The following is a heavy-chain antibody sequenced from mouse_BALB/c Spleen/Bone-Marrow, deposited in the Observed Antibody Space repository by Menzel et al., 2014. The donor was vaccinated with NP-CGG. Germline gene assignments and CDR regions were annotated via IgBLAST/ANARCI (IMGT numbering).Heavy chain of an antibody. CDR1: GYSITSGYY. Sequence: VQLKESGPGLVKPSQSLSLTCSVTGYSITSGYYWNWIRQFPGNKLEWMGYISYDGSNNYNPSLKNRISITRDTSKNQFFLKLNSVTTEDTATYYCANRAWFAYWGQGTLVTVSA. CDR3: ANRAWFAY. J-gene: IGHJ3*01. V-gene: IGHV3-6*02. D-gene: IGHD2-14*01. CDR2: ISYDGSN.